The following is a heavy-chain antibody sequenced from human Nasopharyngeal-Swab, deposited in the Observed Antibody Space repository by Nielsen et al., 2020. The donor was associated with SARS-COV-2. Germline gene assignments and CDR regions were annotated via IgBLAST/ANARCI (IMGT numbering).Heavy chain of an antibody. Sequence: SCTISGASFSSGGYFWSWIRQHPGKGLEWIGYIYGSGSTYYNLSLKSRVSMSVDTSKNQFSLKLSSVTAADTAVYYCARDRGVAGTEEEGFDPWGQGTLVTVSS. J-gene: IGHJ5*02. D-gene: IGHD1-1*01. CDR2: IYGSGST. CDR3: ARDRGVAGTEEEGFDP. V-gene: IGHV4-31*02. CDR1: GASFSSGGYF.